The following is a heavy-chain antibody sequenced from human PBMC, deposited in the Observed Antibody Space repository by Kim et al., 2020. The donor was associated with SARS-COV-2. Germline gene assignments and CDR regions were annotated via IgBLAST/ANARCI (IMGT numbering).Heavy chain of an antibody. D-gene: IGHD4-17*01. V-gene: IGHV3-15*01. CDR1: GFTFSNAW. CDR2: IKSKTDGGTT. J-gene: IGHJ3*02. CDR3: TTVAPYGDYLTWGTDAFDI. Sequence: GGSLRLSCAASGFTFSNAWMSWVRQAPGKGLEWVGRIKSKTDGGTTDYAAPVKGRFTISRDDSKNTLYLQMNSLKTEDTAVYYCTTVAPYGDYLTWGTDAFDIWGQGTMVTVSS.